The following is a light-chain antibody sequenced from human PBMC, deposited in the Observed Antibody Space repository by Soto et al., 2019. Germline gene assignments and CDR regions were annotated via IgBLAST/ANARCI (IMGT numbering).Light chain of an antibody. V-gene: IGLV2-11*01. CDR2: DVS. CDR1: SSDVGGYDF. CDR3: TSYTNSGTLV. Sequence: QSVLTQPRSVSGSPGQSVTISCTGTSSDVGGYDFVSWYQQHPGKAPKLMISDVSKRPSGVPDRFSGSKSGNTASLTISGLQAEDEADYYCTSYTNSGTLVFGGGTKVTVL. J-gene: IGLJ3*02.